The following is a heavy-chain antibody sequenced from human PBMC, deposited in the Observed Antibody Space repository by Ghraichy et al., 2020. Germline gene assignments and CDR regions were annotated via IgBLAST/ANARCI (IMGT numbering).Heavy chain of an antibody. CDR1: GFTFSSYA. CDR2: ISGSGGST. CDR3: AKAVPYTQWLSAFYYYGMDV. Sequence: GGSLRLSCAASGFTFSSYAMSWVRQAPGKGLEWVSAISGSGGSTYYADSVKGRFTISRDNSKNTLYLQMNSLRAEDTAVYYCAKAVPYTQWLSAFYYYGMDVWGQGTTVTVSS. D-gene: IGHD6-19*01. J-gene: IGHJ6*02. V-gene: IGHV3-23*01.